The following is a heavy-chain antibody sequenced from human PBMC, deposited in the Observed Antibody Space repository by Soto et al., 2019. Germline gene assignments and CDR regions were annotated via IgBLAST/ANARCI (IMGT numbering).Heavy chain of an antibody. CDR1: GFTFSSYA. J-gene: IGHJ4*02. V-gene: IGHV3-23*01. Sequence: GGSLRLSCAASGFTFSSYAMSWVRQAPGKGLEWVSAISGSGGSTYYADSVKGRFTISRDNSKNTLYLQMNSLRAEDTAVYYCAKDLDNPSYDFWSGYSRSGYWGQGTLVTVSS. CDR2: ISGSGGST. D-gene: IGHD3-3*01. CDR3: AKDLDNPSYDFWSGYSRSGY.